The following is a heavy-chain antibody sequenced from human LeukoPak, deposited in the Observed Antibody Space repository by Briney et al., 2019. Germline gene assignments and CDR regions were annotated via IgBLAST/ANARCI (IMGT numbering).Heavy chain of an antibody. CDR1: GGSISSSSYY. CDR3: ARGAKSAEYCTNGVCHYYFDY. V-gene: IGHV4-39*07. D-gene: IGHD2-8*01. J-gene: IGHJ4*02. Sequence: SETLSLTCTVSGGSISSSSYYWGWIRQPPGKGLEWIGSIYYSGSTYYNPSLKSRVTISVDTSKNQFSLKLSSVTAADTAVYYCARGAKSAEYCTNGVCHYYFDYWGQGTLVTVSS. CDR2: IYYSGST.